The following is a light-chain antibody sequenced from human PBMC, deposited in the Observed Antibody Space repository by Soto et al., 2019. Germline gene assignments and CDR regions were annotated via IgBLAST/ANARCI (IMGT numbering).Light chain of an antibody. Sequence: QSALTQPASVSGSPGQSITISCTGTSSDVGAYNYVSWYQQHPGKAPKLMIYEVSYRPSGVSDRFSGSRSGNTASLTISGLQAADEADYFCKSYAGSNTYVFGSGTKVTVL. CDR1: SSDVGAYNY. J-gene: IGLJ1*01. CDR3: KSYAGSNTYV. V-gene: IGLV2-14*01. CDR2: EVS.